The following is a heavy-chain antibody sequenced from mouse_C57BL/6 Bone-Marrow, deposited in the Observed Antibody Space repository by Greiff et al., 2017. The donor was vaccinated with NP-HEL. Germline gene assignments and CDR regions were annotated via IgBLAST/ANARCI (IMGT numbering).Heavy chain of an antibody. J-gene: IGHJ1*03. CDR3: ALLGYFDV. CDR2: IYPRSGNT. V-gene: IGHV1-81*01. D-gene: IGHD6-5*01. Sequence: VKLQQSGAELARPGASVKLSCKASGYTFTSYGISWVKQRTGQGLEWIGEIYPRSGNTYYNEKFKGKATLTADKSSSTAYMELRSLTSEDSAVYFCALLGYFDVWGTGTTVTVSS. CDR1: GYTFTSYG.